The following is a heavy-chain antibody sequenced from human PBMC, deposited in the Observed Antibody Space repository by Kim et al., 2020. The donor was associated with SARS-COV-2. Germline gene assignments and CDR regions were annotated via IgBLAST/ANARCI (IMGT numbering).Heavy chain of an antibody. V-gene: IGHV3-49*02. Sequence: TEYAASVKGRFTISRDDSKMIAYLEMNSLIAEDTAVYYCTRDSIAASMDVWGKGATVTISS. J-gene: IGHJ6*03. D-gene: IGHD6-13*01. CDR2: T. CDR3: TRDSIAASMDV.